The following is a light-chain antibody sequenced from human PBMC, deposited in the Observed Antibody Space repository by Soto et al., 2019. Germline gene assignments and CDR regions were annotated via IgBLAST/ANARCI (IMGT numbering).Light chain of an antibody. J-gene: IGKJ1*01. CDR1: QTISSW. Sequence: IQMTQSPSTLSGSVGDRVTITCRASQTISSWLAWYQQKPGEAPKILSYDASTLESGVPSRFRGSRSGTEFTLTISSLQPDDFATYYCQQYNSYSWTFGQGTKVDIK. V-gene: IGKV1-5*01. CDR2: DAS. CDR3: QQYNSYSWT.